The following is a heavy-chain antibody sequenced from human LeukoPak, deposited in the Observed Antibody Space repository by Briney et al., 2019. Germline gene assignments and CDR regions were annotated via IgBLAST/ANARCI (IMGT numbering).Heavy chain of an antibody. CDR3: ASRGGDRYCSGGVCLVFVF. CDR2: IYPDDSFT. Sequence: GESLKISCKSSEYSFTSYWIVWVRQMPGKGLEWMWVIYPDDSFTNYSPSFKGQITITADKSNRTTYLQWTSLKHTDTGTYYCASRGGDRYCSGGVCLVFVFWGQGALVTVSS. CDR1: EYSFTSYW. J-gene: IGHJ1*01. V-gene: IGHV5-51*01. D-gene: IGHD2-15*01.